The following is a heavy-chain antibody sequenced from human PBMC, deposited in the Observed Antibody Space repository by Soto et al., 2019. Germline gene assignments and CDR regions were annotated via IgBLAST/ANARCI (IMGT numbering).Heavy chain of an antibody. Sequence: QVQLQESGPGLVKPSETLSLTCTVSGGSISGYYWTWIRQPPGKGLEWVGSLFYGGTTDYNPSLKSRLTMSLDTSKNHFSLKLRSVTAADTAVYYCVRHRGPEPVYWGQGTLVTASS. J-gene: IGHJ4*02. CDR2: LFYGGTT. CDR1: GGSISGYY. D-gene: IGHD3-10*01. V-gene: IGHV4-39*01. CDR3: VRHRGPEPVY.